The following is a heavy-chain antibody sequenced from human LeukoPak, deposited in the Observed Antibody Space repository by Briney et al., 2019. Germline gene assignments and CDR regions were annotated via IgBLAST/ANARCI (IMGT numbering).Heavy chain of an antibody. V-gene: IGHV3-11*04. D-gene: IGHD6-13*01. CDR2: ISSSGSTI. Sequence: TGGSLRLSCAASGFTFSDYYMSWIRQAPGKGLEWVSYISSSGSTIYYADSVEGRFTISRDNAKNSVYLQMDSLRAEDTAVYFCARDATTAVGVVYMDVWGRGTTVTISS. CDR3: ARDATTAVGVVYMDV. J-gene: IGHJ6*03. CDR1: GFTFSDYY.